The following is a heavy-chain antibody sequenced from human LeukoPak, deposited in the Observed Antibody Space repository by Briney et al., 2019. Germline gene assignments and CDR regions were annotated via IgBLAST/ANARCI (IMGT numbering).Heavy chain of an antibody. CDR2: IYTSGST. Sequence: PSETLSLTCTVSGGSISSYYWSWIRQPAGKGLEWIGRIYTSGSTNYNPSLKSRVTMSVDTSKNQFSLKLSSVTAADTAVYYCARGGITIFGVVIINNWFDPWGQGTLVTVSS. D-gene: IGHD3-3*01. V-gene: IGHV4-4*07. CDR1: GGSISSYY. CDR3: ARGGITIFGVVIINNWFDP. J-gene: IGHJ5*02.